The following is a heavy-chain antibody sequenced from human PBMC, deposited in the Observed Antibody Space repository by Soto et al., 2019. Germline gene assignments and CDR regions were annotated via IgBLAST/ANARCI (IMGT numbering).Heavy chain of an antibody. CDR1: GFTFSSYA. D-gene: IGHD2-21*02. CDR2: ISYDGSNK. V-gene: IGHV3-30-3*01. J-gene: IGHJ4*02. CDR3: ARGDIVVVTAILYY. Sequence: GALRRTCSASGFTFSSYAMHWVRQAPGKGLEWVAVISYDGSNKYYADSVKGRFTISRDNSKNTLYLQMNSLRAEDTAVYYCARGDIVVVTAILYYWGQGTMVTVSS.